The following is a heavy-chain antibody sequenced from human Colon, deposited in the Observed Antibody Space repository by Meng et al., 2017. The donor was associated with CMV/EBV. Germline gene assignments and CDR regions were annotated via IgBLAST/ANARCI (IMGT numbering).Heavy chain of an antibody. Sequence: SETLSLTCIVSGYSISSGYYWGWVRQPPGKGLGWIGGIYHSGSTYYNPSLKSRVTISIDTSKNQFSLKVSSVTAADTAVYYCARGYSNRIDYWGQGTLVTVSS. CDR1: GYSISSGYY. CDR3: ARGYSNRIDY. V-gene: IGHV4-38-2*02. J-gene: IGHJ4*02. CDR2: IYHSGST. D-gene: IGHD4-11*01.